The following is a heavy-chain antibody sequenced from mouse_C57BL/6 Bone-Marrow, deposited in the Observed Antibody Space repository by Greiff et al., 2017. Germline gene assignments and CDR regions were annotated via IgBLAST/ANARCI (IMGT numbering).Heavy chain of an antibody. CDR2: IYPRRGNP. Sequence: QVQLKESGAELARPGASVKLSCKASGYTFTSYGISWVKPRTGQGLEWIGAIYPRRGNPYYTETFNGKATMTAAKSSSPAYMELRSLTSEDSAVYFCARCPYYYGSPYYCDYWGQGTTLTVSS. J-gene: IGHJ2*01. CDR3: ARCPYYYGSPYYCDY. D-gene: IGHD1-1*01. CDR1: GYTFTSYG. V-gene: IGHV1-81*01.